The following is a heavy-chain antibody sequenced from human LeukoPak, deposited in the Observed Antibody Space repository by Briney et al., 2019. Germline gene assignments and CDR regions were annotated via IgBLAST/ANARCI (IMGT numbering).Heavy chain of an antibody. J-gene: IGHJ1*01. D-gene: IGHD6-13*01. CDR3: ANVIIVAAGYEYFQH. CDR2: ISGSGSDT. CDR1: GFTFSHYA. Sequence: GGSLRLSCAASGFTFSHYAMSWVRPAPGKGLERGSGISGSGSDTFYADSVKGRFTISRDNSKNTLYLQMSSLRAEDTAVYYCANVIIVAAGYEYFQHWGQGTLVSVSS. V-gene: IGHV3-23*01.